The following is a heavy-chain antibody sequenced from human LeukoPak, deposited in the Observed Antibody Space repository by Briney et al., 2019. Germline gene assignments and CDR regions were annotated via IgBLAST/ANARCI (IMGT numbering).Heavy chain of an antibody. V-gene: IGHV3-7*03. J-gene: IGHJ5*02. D-gene: IGHD3-10*01. CDR1: GFTFSSYW. CDR3: ARELYGSGSYYWFDP. Sequence: QPGGSLRLSCAASGFTFSSYWMSWVRQAPGKGLEWVAKIKQDGSEKYYVDSVKGRFTISRDNAKNSLYLQMNSLRAEDTAVYYCARELYGSGSYYWFDPWGQGTLVTVSS. CDR2: IKQDGSEK.